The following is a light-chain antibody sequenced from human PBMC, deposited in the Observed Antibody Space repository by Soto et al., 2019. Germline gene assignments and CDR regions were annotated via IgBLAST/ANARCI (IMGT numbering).Light chain of an antibody. J-gene: IGKJ1*01. CDR1: QRVSSSY. Sequence: EIVLTQSPGTLSLSPGERATLSCRASQRVSSSYLAWYQQKPGQAPRLLIYGASSRATGIPDRFSGSGSGIDCTLTISRLEPEDFAVYYCQQYGSSFWTFGEGTKVEIK. V-gene: IGKV3-20*01. CDR3: QQYGSSFWT. CDR2: GAS.